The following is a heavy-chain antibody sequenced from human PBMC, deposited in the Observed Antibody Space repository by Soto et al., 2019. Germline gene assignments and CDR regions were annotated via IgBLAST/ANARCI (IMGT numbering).Heavy chain of an antibody. J-gene: IGHJ4*02. CDR2: ISYSGTT. V-gene: IGHV4-39*01. Sequence: AETLSLTCTGSGSSMSSNNYYWVWIRQPPGKGLEWIGSISYSGTTYYNPSLKSLVTISVDTSKNQFSLKLSSVTAADTTVYFCSRGVAARLETFDYWGQAPLVTVSS. CDR3: SRGVAARLETFDY. CDR1: GSSMSSNNYY. D-gene: IGHD6-6*01.